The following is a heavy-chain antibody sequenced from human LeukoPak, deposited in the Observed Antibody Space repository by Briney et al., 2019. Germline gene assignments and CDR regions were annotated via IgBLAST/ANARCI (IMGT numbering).Heavy chain of an antibody. J-gene: IGHJ4*01. Sequence: SETLSLTCTVSGGSISSPNYYWTWIRQPAGKGLEWIGRGGGSNYNPSLKSRVTISIDTSKNQVSLKMSSVTAADTAVYYCAKSGGYGLIDYWGQGTLVTVSS. CDR1: GGSISSPNYY. D-gene: IGHD6-25*01. V-gene: IGHV4-61*02. CDR3: AKSGGYGLIDY. CDR2: GGGS.